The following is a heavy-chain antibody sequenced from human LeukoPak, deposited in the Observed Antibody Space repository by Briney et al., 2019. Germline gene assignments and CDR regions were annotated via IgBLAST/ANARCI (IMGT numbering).Heavy chain of an antibody. CDR2: IYYTGST. D-gene: IGHD3-9*01. Sequence: SETLSLTCTVSGGSISSSSYYWAWIRQPPGKGLEWIGSIYYTGSTYYNPSLKSRVTISVDTSKNQFSLKLSSVTAADTAVYYCARAGPYYDILTGYYDYFDYWGQGTLVTVSS. V-gene: IGHV4-39*07. J-gene: IGHJ4*02. CDR1: GGSISSSSYY. CDR3: ARAGPYYDILTGYYDYFDY.